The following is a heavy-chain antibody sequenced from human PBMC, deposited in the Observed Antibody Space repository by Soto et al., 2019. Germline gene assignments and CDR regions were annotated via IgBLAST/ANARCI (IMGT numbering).Heavy chain of an antibody. CDR2: ISPWKGNT. J-gene: IGHJ4*02. CDR3: ARDLDPSGSYYTDY. D-gene: IGHD3-10*01. V-gene: IGHV1-18*04. CDR1: GYNFMPYG. Sequence: ASVKVSCKASGYNFMPYGVNWVRQAPGQGLEWMGWISPWKGNTNYAQSFQGRVTMTTDTSTSTAYMELRSLTSDDTAVYYCARDLDPSGSYYTDYWGPGTLVTVSS.